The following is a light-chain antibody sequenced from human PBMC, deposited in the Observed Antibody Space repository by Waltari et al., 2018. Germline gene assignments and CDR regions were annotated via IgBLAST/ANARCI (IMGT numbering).Light chain of an antibody. J-gene: IGKJ1*01. Sequence: DVVMTQTPLSLSVTPGQPASISCKSSQCLLHSDGKTYLYWHLQKPGQPPQLLIQEVSNRFSGVPDRFSGSGSGTDFTLKISRVEAEDVGVYYCMQSLHPPWTFGQGTKVEIK. CDR1: QCLLHSDGKTY. CDR2: EVS. CDR3: MQSLHPPWT. V-gene: IGKV2D-29*01.